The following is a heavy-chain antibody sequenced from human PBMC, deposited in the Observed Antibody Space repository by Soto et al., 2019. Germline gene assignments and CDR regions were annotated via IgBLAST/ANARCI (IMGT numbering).Heavy chain of an antibody. J-gene: IGHJ4*02. CDR2: IYSDGTT. V-gene: IGHV3-53*02. CDR3: AISSN. D-gene: IGHD6-6*01. CDR1: GFTVSSNY. Sequence: EVQLVETGGGLIQPGGSLRLSCAASGFTVSSNYMNWVRQAPGKGLEWLSIIYSDGTTYYADSVKGRFTISRDNFKNTLYLQMNNLRAEDTAAYYCAISSNWRQGTLLTVSS.